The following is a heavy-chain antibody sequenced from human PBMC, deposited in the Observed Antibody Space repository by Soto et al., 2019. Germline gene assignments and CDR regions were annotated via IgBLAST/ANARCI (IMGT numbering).Heavy chain of an antibody. CDR2: MNPNSGNT. CDR3: ARGANYGDYGEVGYYYYYMDV. CDR1: GYTFTSYD. J-gene: IGHJ6*03. Sequence: QVQLVQSGAEVKKPGASVKVSCKASGYTFTSYDINWVRQATGQGLEWMGWMNPNSGNTGYAQKFQGRVTMTRNTSISTAYMELSSLRSEDTAVYYCARGANYGDYGEVGYYYYYMDVWGKGTTVTVSS. V-gene: IGHV1-8*01. D-gene: IGHD4-17*01.